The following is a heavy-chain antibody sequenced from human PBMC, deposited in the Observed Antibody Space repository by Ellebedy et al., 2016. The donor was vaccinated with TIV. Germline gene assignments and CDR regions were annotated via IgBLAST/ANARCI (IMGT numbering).Heavy chain of an antibody. V-gene: IGHV1-69*13. D-gene: IGHD6-13*01. Sequence: SVKVSCXASGGSVSRYGLSWVRQAPGQGLEWMGGIIPIFARANYAQKLHDRVIMTADESTSTAYMEMSSLRSEDTAIYYCARAVPSDASSWYFDSWGQGTLVSVSS. CDR1: GGSVSRYG. J-gene: IGHJ4*02. CDR2: IIPIFARA. CDR3: ARAVPSDASSWYFDS.